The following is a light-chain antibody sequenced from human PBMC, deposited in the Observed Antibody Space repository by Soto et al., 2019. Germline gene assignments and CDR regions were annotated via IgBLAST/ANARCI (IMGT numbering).Light chain of an antibody. Sequence: QSVLTQPPSTSGTPGQRVTISCSGSSSNIGSNTVSWCQQLPGTAPKTLIYNNNPRPSGVPDPFSCSYYGTSASLAISALQSDDEADYYCAAWDDSLIGHVFGTGTKVTVL. CDR3: AAWDDSLIGHV. V-gene: IGLV1-44*01. J-gene: IGLJ1*01. CDR1: SSNIGSNT. CDR2: NNN.